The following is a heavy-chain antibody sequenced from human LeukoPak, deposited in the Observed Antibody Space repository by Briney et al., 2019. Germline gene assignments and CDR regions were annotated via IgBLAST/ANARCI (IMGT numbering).Heavy chain of an antibody. CDR1: RYTFTSYD. Sequence: GASVKVSFKASRYTFTSYDINWVRQATGQGLEWMGWMNPNSGNTGYAQKFQGRVTMTRNTSISTAYMELSSLRSEDTAVYYCARTDIVVVPAASDAFDIWGQGTMVTVSS. J-gene: IGHJ3*02. CDR2: MNPNSGNT. D-gene: IGHD2-2*01. V-gene: IGHV1-8*01. CDR3: ARTDIVVVPAASDAFDI.